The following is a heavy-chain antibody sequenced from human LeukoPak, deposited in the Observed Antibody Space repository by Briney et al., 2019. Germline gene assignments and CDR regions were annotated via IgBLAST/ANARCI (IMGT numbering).Heavy chain of an antibody. D-gene: IGHD3-22*01. Sequence: PGGSLRLSCKGSGYSFTSYWIGWVRQMPGKGLEWMGIIYPGDSDTRYSPSFQGQVTISADKSISTAYLQWSSLKASDTAMYYCARRVGYDSSGYYYHFDYWGQGTLVTVSS. CDR3: ARRVGYDSSGYYYHFDY. CDR2: IYPGDSDT. V-gene: IGHV5-51*01. J-gene: IGHJ4*02. CDR1: GYSFTSYW.